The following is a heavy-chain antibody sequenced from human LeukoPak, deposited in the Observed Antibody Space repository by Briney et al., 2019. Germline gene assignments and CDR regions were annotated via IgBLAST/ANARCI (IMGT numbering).Heavy chain of an antibody. J-gene: IGHJ4*02. V-gene: IGHV1-69*05. CDR1: GGTFSSYA. D-gene: IGHD1-26*01. CDR3: ARCPIVGAFDY. CDR2: IIPIFGTA. Sequence: AASVKVSCKASGGTFSSYAISWVGQAPGQGLEWMGRIIPIFGTANYAQKFQGRVTITTDESTSTAYMELSSLRSEDTAVYYCARCPIVGAFDYWGQGTLVTVSS.